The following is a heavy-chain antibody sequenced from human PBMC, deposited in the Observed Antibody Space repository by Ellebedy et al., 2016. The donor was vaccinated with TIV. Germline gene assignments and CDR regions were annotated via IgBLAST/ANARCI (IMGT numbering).Heavy chain of an antibody. D-gene: IGHD4-23*01. CDR1: GGSVSRRSYY. V-gene: IGHV4-61*03. Sequence: GSLRLSXTVSGGSVSRRSYYWSWIRQSPGKGLDWIGYIYSSGSTKYNPSLKSRLTISADTSKKHFSLKLNSATAADTAMYYCTYGINSDAFDVWGHGTMVTVSS. CDR3: TYGINSDAFDV. J-gene: IGHJ3*01. CDR2: IYSSGST.